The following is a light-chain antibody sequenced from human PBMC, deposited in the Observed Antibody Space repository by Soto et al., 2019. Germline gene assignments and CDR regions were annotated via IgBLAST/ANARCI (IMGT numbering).Light chain of an antibody. CDR1: QSVSSD. J-gene: IGKJ4*01. CDR3: QQYGSSPLT. Sequence: EIVMTQSPATLSVSPGERATLSCRASQSVSSDLAWYHQKPGQAPRLLIYGASTRATGIPARFSGSGSGTEFTLTISSLQSEDFAVYYCQQYGSSPLTFGGGTKVDIK. CDR2: GAS. V-gene: IGKV3-15*01.